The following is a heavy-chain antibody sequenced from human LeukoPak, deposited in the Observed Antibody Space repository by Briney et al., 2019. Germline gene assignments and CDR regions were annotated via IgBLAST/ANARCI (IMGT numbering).Heavy chain of an antibody. CDR2: ICYDGSNK. Sequence: PGGSLRLSCAASGFTFSSYGMHWVRQAPGKGLEWVAVICYDGSNKYYADSVKGRFTISRDNSKNTLYLQMNSLRAEDTAVYYCAKDLLRGVYYYYYMDVWGKGPTVTVSS. D-gene: IGHD3-10*01. CDR1: GFTFSSYG. V-gene: IGHV3-33*06. J-gene: IGHJ6*03. CDR3: AKDLLRGVYYYYYMDV.